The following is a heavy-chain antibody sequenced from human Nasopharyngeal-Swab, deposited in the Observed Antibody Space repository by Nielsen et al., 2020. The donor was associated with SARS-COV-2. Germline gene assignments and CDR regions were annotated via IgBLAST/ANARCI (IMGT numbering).Heavy chain of an antibody. CDR3: ARGADGDVYTH. CDR1: GGSISTDY. V-gene: IGHV4-59*01. Sequence: GSLRLSCTVSGGSISTDYWSWIRQPPGKGLKWIGFISSSGSTNYNPSLKSRVTISVDTSKKQFSLHLTSVTAADTAVYYCARGADGDVYTHWGQGTLVTVSS. D-gene: IGHD5-24*01. CDR2: ISSSGST. J-gene: IGHJ4*02.